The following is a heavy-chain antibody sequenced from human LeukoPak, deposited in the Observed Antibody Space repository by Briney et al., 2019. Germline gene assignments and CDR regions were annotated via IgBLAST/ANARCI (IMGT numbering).Heavy chain of an antibody. V-gene: IGHV3-30*02. CDR1: GFTFSSYG. Sequence: QPGGSLRLSCAASGFTFSSYGMHWVRQAPGKGLEWVAFIRYDGSNKYYADSVKGRFTISRDNSKNTLYLQMNSLRAEDTAVYYCAKDPQKWESYFDYWGQGTLVTVPS. CDR3: AKDPQKWESYFDY. J-gene: IGHJ4*02. D-gene: IGHD1-26*01. CDR2: IRYDGSNK.